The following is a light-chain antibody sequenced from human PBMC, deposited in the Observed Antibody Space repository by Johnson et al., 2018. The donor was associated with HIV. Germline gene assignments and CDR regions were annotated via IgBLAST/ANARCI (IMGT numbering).Light chain of an antibody. CDR3: GTWDSSLSANV. J-gene: IGLJ1*01. CDR2: DNN. CDR1: SSNIGNNY. Sequence: QSVLTQPPSVSAAPGQKVTISCSGSSSNIGNNYVSWYQQVPGTAPKLLIYDNNKRPSGIPARFSGSQSGTSAALGITGVQTGDEADYYCGTWDSSLSANVFGTGTRVTVL. V-gene: IGLV1-51*01.